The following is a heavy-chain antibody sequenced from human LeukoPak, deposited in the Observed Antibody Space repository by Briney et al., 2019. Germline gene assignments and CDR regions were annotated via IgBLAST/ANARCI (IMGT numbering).Heavy chain of an antibody. CDR2: ISATSTYI. J-gene: IGHJ4*02. D-gene: IGHD5-18*01. Sequence: GGSLRLSCAASGFTFKDYSMNWVRQAPGKGLEWVSSISATSTYIYYADSVRGRFTISRDNAKNSLYLQMDSLRAEDTAVYYCARGVDTRTYYFDSWGQGNLVTVSS. V-gene: IGHV3-21*01. CDR3: ARGVDTRTYYFDS. CDR1: GFTFKDYS.